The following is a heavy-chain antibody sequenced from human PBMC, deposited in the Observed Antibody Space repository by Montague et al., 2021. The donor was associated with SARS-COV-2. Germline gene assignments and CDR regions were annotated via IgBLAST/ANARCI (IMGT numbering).Heavy chain of an antibody. CDR1: WWNTGAD. CDR2: ISLHRNT. J-gene: IGHJ4*02. V-gene: IGHV4-34*01. D-gene: IGHD2-8*01. CDR3: ARGQEVYAINGDLNY. Sequence: SETLSLTCSRLGWWNTGADRKCIRLNPRHHPKSYGEISLHRNTNNNPSLKTRVTISIDTSKNQFSLKLSSVTAADTAVYYCARGQEVYAINGDLNYWGQGTLVAVSS.